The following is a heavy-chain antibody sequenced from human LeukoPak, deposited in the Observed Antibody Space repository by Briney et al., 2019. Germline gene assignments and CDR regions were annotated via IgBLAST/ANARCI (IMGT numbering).Heavy chain of an antibody. CDR1: GGSISSYY. CDR3: ARYGEGIGYNWFDP. Sequence: SETLSLTCTVSGGSISSYYWSWIRQPAGKGLEWIGRIYASGSTNYNPSLKSRVTMSVDTSKNQFSLKLSSVTAADTAVYYCARYGEGIGYNWFDPWGQGTLVTVSS. D-gene: IGHD4-17*01. CDR2: IYASGST. J-gene: IGHJ5*02. V-gene: IGHV4-4*07.